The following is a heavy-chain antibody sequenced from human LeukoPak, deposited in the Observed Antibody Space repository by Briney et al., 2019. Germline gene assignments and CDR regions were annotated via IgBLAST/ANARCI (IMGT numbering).Heavy chain of an antibody. CDR3: ATTREVNMYYYGSGSYGDDAFDI. D-gene: IGHD3-10*01. CDR1: GGSISSSSYY. Sequence: SETLSLTCTVSGGSISSSSYYWGWIRQPPGKGLEWIGSIYYSGSTYYNPSLKSRVTISVDTSKNQFSLKLSSVTAADTAVYYCATTREVNMYYYGSGSYGDDAFDIWGQGTMVTVSS. V-gene: IGHV4-39*07. CDR2: IYYSGST. J-gene: IGHJ3*02.